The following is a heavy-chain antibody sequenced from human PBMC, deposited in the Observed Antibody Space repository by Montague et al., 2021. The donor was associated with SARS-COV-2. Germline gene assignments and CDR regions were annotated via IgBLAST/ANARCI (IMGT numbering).Heavy chain of an antibody. J-gene: IGHJ4*02. CDR3: AKVSGNVVVVAATWFGFDY. V-gene: IGHV3-23*01. CDR2: ISGSGVRT. D-gene: IGHD2-15*01. CDR1: GFTFSSYA. Sequence: SLRLSCAASGFTFSSYAMSWVRQAPGKGLEWVSAISGSGVRTYYADSVQGRFTISRDNSKNTLYLQMNSLRAEDTAVYYCAKVSGNVVVVAATWFGFDYWGQGTPVTVSS.